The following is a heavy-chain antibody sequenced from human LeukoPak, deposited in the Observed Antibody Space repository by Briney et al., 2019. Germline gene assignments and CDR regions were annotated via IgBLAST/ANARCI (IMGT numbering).Heavy chain of an antibody. Sequence: ASVKVSCKASGYTFTGYYMNWVRQAPGQGLEWMGRINPNSGGTNYAQKFQGRVTMTRDTSISTAYMELSRLRSDDTAVYYCARDTGRSVGATDYWGQGTLVTVSS. D-gene: IGHD1-26*01. J-gene: IGHJ4*02. CDR3: ARDTGRSVGATDY. CDR2: INPNSGGT. CDR1: GYTFTGYY. V-gene: IGHV1-2*06.